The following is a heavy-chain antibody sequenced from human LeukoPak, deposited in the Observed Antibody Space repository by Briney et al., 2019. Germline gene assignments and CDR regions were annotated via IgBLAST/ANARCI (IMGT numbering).Heavy chain of an antibody. V-gene: IGHV3-15*01. J-gene: IGHJ4*02. CDR1: GFTFNNFE. Sequence: GGSLRLSCAASGFTFNNFEMNWVRQAPGKGLEWVGRIKSKTDGETTDYAAPVKGRFTISRDDSKNTLYLQMNSLKTEDTAVYYCTTLRSYWGQGTLVTVSS. CDR2: IKSKTDGETT. CDR3: TTLRSY.